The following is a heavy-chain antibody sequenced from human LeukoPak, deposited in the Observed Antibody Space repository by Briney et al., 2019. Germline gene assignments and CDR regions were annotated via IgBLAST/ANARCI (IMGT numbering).Heavy chain of an antibody. V-gene: IGHV3-20*04. CDR3: ARNRGIPLIRGLISFYYHAMDV. J-gene: IGHJ6*02. CDR1: GFTFSSYS. Sequence: GGSLRLSCAASGFTFSSYSMNWVRQAPGKGLEWVSGINWNGGSIGYADSVKGRFTISRDNVKNSLFLQMHSLRAEDTALYYCARNRGIPLIRGLISFYYHAMDVWGQGTTVTVSS. D-gene: IGHD3-10*01. CDR2: INWNGGSI.